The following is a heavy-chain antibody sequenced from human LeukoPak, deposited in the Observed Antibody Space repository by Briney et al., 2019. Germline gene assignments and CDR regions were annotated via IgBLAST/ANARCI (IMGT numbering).Heavy chain of an antibody. J-gene: IGHJ4*02. CDR2: ISYDGSNK. CDR1: GFTFSSYG. Sequence: PGRSLRLSCAASGFTFSSYGMHWVRQAPGKGLEWVAVISYDGSNKYYADSVKGRFTISRDNSKNTLYLQMNSLRAEDTAVYYCAKDSGASFILYDILTGGFDYWGQGTLVTVSS. CDR3: AKDSGASFILYDILTGGFDY. V-gene: IGHV3-30*18. D-gene: IGHD3-9*01.